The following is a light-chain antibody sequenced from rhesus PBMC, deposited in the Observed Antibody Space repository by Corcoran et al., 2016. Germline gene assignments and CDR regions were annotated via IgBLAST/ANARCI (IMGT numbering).Light chain of an antibody. CDR3: LQYNSDPLT. CDR1: QGISTY. CDR2: KAS. V-gene: IGKV1-43*02. Sequence: IQMTQSPSSLSASVGDRVTITCRASQGISTYLNWSQQKQGKAPKRLLYKASSLESGVPTRFSGSGSGTEFTLTISSLQPEDFATYYCLQYNSDPLTFGGGTKVELK. J-gene: IGKJ4*01.